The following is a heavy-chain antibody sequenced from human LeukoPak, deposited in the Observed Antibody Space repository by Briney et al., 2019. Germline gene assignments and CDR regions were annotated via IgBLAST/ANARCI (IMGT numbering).Heavy chain of an antibody. D-gene: IGHD5-18*01. Sequence: KPSQTLSLTCTVSGDSISSSSYYWGWIRQPPGKGLEWIGSIYYSGSTYYNPSLKSRVTISVDTSKNQFSLKLSSVTAADTAVYYCAREGRGYSYGYRPDYWGQGTLVTVSS. V-gene: IGHV4-39*07. CDR1: GDSISSSSYY. CDR2: IYYSGST. CDR3: AREGRGYSYGYRPDY. J-gene: IGHJ4*02.